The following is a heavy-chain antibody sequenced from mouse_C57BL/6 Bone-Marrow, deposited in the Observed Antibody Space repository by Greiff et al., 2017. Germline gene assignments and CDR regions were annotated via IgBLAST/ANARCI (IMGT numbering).Heavy chain of an antibody. D-gene: IGHD2-3*01. V-gene: IGHV1-50*01. J-gene: IGHJ3*01. CDR3: ARGYLAWFAY. CDR1: GYTFTSYW. CDR2: IDPSDSDT. Sequence: QVQLKQPGAELVKPGASVKLSCKASGYTFTSYWMQWVKQRPGQGLEWIREIDPSDSDTNYNQKFKGKATLTVDTSSSTAYMQLSSLTSEDSAVYYCARGYLAWFAYWGQGTLVTVSA.